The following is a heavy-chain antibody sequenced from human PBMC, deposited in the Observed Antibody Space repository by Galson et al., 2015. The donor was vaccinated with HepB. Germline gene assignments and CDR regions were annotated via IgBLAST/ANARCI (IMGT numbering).Heavy chain of an antibody. D-gene: IGHD3-10*01. V-gene: IGHV3-7*01. Sequence: SLRLSCAASGFSFSSNWMSWVRQAPGKGLEWVANINQDGSEKYYVDSVKGRFTVSRDNAKNTLYLQMNSLRAEDTAMYYCARGDVLLWFGESPEYFFDYWGQGTLVTVSS. CDR3: ARGDVLLWFGESPEYFFDY. J-gene: IGHJ4*02. CDR1: GFSFSSNW. CDR2: INQDGSEK.